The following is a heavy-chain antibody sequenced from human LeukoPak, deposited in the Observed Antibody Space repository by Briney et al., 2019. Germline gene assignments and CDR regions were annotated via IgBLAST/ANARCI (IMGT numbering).Heavy chain of an antibody. CDR1: GFTFSNFG. CDR3: AKDVGSTSLYYMDV. Sequence: GGSLRLSCAASGFTFSNFGMHWVRQTPGKGLEWVAFIRYDENNEHYADSMKGRFTISRDNSKNTLYLQMNSLRPEDTAVYYCAKDVGSTSLYYMDVWGKGTTVTVSS. CDR2: IRYDENNE. V-gene: IGHV3-30*02. J-gene: IGHJ6*03. D-gene: IGHD2-2*01.